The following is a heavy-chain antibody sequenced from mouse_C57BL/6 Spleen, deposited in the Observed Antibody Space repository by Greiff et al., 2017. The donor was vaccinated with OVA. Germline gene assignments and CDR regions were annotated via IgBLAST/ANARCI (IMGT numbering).Heavy chain of an antibody. Sequence: EVKLVASGGGLVKPGGSLKLSCAASGFTFSSYAMSWVRQTPEKRLEWVATISDGGSYTYSPDTVKGRFTISRDNAKNNLYLQMSHLKSEDTAMYYCARDQRTGTVAWFAYWGQGTLVTVSA. CDR2: ISDGGSYT. CDR1: GFTFSSYA. D-gene: IGHD4-1*01. J-gene: IGHJ3*01. CDR3: ARDQRTGTVAWFAY. V-gene: IGHV5-4*01.